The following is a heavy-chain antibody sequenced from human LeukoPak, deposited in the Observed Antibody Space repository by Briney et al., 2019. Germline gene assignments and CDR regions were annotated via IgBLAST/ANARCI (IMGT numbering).Heavy chain of an antibody. CDR1: GGTFSSYA. Sequence: SVKVSCRASGGTFSSYAISWVRQAPGQGLEWMGGIIPIFGTANYAQKFQGRVTITADKSTSTAYMELSSLRSEDTAVYYCARGGELRYFDWLLFGYWGQGTLVTVSS. CDR2: IIPIFGTA. CDR3: ARGGELRYFDWLLFGY. V-gene: IGHV1-69*06. J-gene: IGHJ4*02. D-gene: IGHD3-9*01.